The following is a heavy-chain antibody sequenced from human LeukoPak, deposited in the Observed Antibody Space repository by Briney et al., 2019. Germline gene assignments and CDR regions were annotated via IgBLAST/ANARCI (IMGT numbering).Heavy chain of an antibody. CDR3: AKGYGWEASYYYYHMDV. CDR1: GFTFSSYG. D-gene: IGHD1-26*01. Sequence: GGSLRLSCAGSGFTFSSYGMSWIRQAPGKGLEWVSGIRGTGTSTYYADSVKGRFTISRDNSKNTVYLQMNSLRAEDTAVYYCAKGYGWEASYYYYHMDVWGKGTTVTIAS. V-gene: IGHV3-23*01. CDR2: IRGTGTST. J-gene: IGHJ6*03.